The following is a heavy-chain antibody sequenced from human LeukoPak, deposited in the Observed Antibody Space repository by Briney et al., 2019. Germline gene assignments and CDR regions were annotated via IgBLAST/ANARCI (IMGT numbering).Heavy chain of an antibody. CDR1: GDSISSSRYY. V-gene: IGHV4-39*01. CDR2: IYYSGSA. CDR3: ARGSVAGTRVDY. J-gene: IGHJ4*02. Sequence: PSETLSLTCTVSGDSISSSRYYWGWIRQPPGKGLEWIGSIYYSGSAYYNPSHKSRVTISVDTSKNQFSLNLSSVTAADTAVYYCARGSVAGTRVDYWGQGTLVTVSS. D-gene: IGHD6-19*01.